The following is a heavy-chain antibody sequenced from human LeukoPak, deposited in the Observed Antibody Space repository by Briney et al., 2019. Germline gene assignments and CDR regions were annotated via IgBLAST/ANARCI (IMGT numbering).Heavy chain of an antibody. CDR2: ISAYNANT. D-gene: IGHD3-22*01. CDR3: ARSHSGSLRAPFDY. J-gene: IGHJ4*02. Sequence: GASVKVSRKASGYTFTNYGIIWVRQAPGQGLEWMGWISAYNANTNYPQKVQGRVTLTTDTSTSTAYMEPRSLTSDDTAVYYCARSHSGSLRAPFDYWGQGTLVTASS. V-gene: IGHV1-18*01. CDR1: GYTFTNYG.